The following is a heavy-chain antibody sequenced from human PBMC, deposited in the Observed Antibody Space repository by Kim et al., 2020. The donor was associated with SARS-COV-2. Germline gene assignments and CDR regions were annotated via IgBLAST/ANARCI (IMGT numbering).Heavy chain of an antibody. CDR2: ISGSGGST. CDR3: AMAPKRVLRFLEWLSPFDY. J-gene: IGHJ4*02. Sequence: GGSLRLSCASSGFTFSSYAMSWVRQAPGKGLEWVSAISGSGGSTYYADSVKGRFTISRDNSKNTLYLQMNSLRAEDTAVYYCAMAPKRVLRFLEWLSPFDYWGQGTLFTVSS. V-gene: IGHV3-23*01. CDR1: GFTFSSYA. D-gene: IGHD3-3*01.